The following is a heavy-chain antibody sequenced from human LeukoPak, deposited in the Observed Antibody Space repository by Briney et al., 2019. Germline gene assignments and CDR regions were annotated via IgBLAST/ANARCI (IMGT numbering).Heavy chain of an antibody. D-gene: IGHD3-22*01. CDR3: ARDKSSGPRMDV. V-gene: IGHV3-74*01. CDR1: GFTLSSYW. J-gene: IGHJ6*02. CDR2: INSDGSST. Sequence: PGGSLRLSCAASGFTLSSYWMHWVRQAPGKGLVWVSRINSDGSSTSYADSVKGRFTISRDNAKNTLYLQMNSLRAEDTAVYYCARDKSSGPRMDVWGQGTTVTVSS.